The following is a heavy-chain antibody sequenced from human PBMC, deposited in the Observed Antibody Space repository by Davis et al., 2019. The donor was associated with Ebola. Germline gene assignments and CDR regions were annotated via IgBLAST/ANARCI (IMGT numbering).Heavy chain of an antibody. D-gene: IGHD3-10*01. J-gene: IGHJ4*02. Sequence: PGGSLRLSCAASGFTFSGSAMHWVRQASGKGLEWVGRIRSKANNYATAYAASVKGRFTISRDDSKNTAYLQMNSLKTEDTAVYYCIGGTGSGSHTDYWGQGTLVTVSS. CDR3: IGGTGSGSHTDY. CDR1: GFTFSGSA. CDR2: IRSKANNYAT. V-gene: IGHV3-73*01.